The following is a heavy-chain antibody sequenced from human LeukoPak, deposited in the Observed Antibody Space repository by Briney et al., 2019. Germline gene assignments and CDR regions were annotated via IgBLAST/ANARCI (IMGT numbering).Heavy chain of an antibody. CDR3: ARGTPTVTYPNYYYYYGMDV. CDR1: GIHFRSYC. Sequence: GSLRLSCGTPGIHFRSYCMNWVRPAPGEGVEWGSYICSSSSTIYYADSVKGRFTISRDNAKNSLYLQMNSLRAEDTAVYYCARGTPTVTYPNYYYYYGMDVWGQGTTVTVSS. J-gene: IGHJ6*02. V-gene: IGHV3-48*04. D-gene: IGHD4-17*01. CDR2: ICSSSSTI.